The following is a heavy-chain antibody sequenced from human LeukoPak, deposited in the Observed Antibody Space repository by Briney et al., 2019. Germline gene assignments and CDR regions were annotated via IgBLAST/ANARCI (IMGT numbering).Heavy chain of an antibody. J-gene: IGHJ3*02. CDR3: ASLGSYAFDI. CDR1: GYTFTNYW. CDR2: IYPGDSDT. V-gene: IGHV5-51*01. Sequence: GESLQISCKGSGYTFTNYWIGWVRQMPGKGLEWMGIIYPGDSDTRYSPSFQGQVTISADKSISTAYLQWSSLKASDAAMYYCASLGSYAFDIWGQGTMVTVSS. D-gene: IGHD6-6*01.